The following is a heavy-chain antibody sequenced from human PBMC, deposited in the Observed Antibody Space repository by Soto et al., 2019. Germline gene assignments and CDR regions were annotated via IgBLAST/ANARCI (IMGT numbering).Heavy chain of an antibody. D-gene: IGHD6-13*01. V-gene: IGHV1-69*06. Sequence: GASVKVSCKASGGTFSSYAISWVRQAPGQGLEWMGGIIPIFGTANYAQKFQGRVTITADKSTSTAYMELSSLRSEDTAVYYCARDTLPGIAAAGTLRSYYYGMDVWGQGTTVTVSS. CDR3: ARDTLPGIAAAGTLRSYYYGMDV. CDR2: IIPIFGTA. J-gene: IGHJ6*02. CDR1: GGTFSSYA.